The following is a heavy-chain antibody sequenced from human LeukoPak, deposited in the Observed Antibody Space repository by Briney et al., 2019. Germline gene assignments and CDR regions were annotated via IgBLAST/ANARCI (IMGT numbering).Heavy chain of an antibody. CDR2: ISGSGGST. Sequence: GGCLRFSCAASGFTFCSYAMSWVRQAQGQELEWVSAISGSGGSTYYADSVKGRFTISRDNSKNTLYLQMNSLRDEDTAVYYCAKYPSSTSYTYWGQGTLVTVSS. D-gene: IGHD2-2*01. CDR3: AKYPSSTSYTY. V-gene: IGHV3-23*01. J-gene: IGHJ4*02. CDR1: GFTFCSYA.